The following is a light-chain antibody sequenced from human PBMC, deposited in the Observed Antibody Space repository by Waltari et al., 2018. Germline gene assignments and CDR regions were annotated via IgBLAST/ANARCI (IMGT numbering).Light chain of an antibody. Sequence: QSVLTQPPSVSGAPGQRVTISCTGSSPNIGAGYDVNWYQQLPGTAPKLLIYLNNNRPSGVPDRFSGSKSGTSASLAITGLQTEDEADYYCQSYDSSLSASVFGGGTKLTVL. CDR2: LNN. CDR1: SPNIGAGYD. J-gene: IGLJ3*02. CDR3: QSYDSSLSASV. V-gene: IGLV1-40*01.